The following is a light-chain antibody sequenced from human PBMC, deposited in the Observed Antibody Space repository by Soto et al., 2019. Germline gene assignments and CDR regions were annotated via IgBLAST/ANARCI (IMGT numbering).Light chain of an antibody. J-gene: IGLJ2*01. Sequence: QSVLTQPPSASGTPGQRGTISCSGSGSSIGTNTVNWYRKLPGTAPKLLIYGNNQRPLGVPDRFSGSKSGTSASLAISGLQSEDEAEYYCAAWDGSLNNVLFGGGTKLTVL. CDR2: GNN. V-gene: IGLV1-44*01. CDR3: AAWDGSLNNVL. CDR1: GSSIGTNT.